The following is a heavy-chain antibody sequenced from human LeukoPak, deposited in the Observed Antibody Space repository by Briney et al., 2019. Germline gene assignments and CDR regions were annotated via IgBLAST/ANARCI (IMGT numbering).Heavy chain of an antibody. J-gene: IGHJ5*02. CDR1: GFTFSSYW. CDR2: ISGDGSVT. Sequence: PGGSLRLSCAASGFTFSSYWMHWVRQAPGKGLVWVSRISGDGSVTTYADSVKGRFTISRDNAKNALYLQMNSLRAEDTAVFYCASSSAGHNWFDPWGQGTLVTVSS. V-gene: IGHV3-74*01. D-gene: IGHD3-10*01. CDR3: ASSSAGHNWFDP.